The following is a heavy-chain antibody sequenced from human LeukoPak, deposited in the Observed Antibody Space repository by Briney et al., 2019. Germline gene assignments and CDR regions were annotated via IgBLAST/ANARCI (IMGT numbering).Heavy chain of an antibody. V-gene: IGHV3-33*01. CDR1: GFTFSSYG. D-gene: IGHD4-17*01. CDR3: AITVTTFDY. Sequence: PGGSLRLSCAASGFTFSSYGMHWVRQAPSKGLEWVAVIWYDGSNKYYADSVKGRFTISRDNSKNTLYLQMNSLRAEDTAVYYCAITVTTFDYWGQGTLVTVSS. CDR2: IWYDGSNK. J-gene: IGHJ4*02.